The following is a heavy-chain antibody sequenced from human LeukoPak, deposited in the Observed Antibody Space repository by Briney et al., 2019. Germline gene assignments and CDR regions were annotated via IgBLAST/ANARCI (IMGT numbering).Heavy chain of an antibody. CDR1: GFTFSSYA. CDR2: ISGSGGST. CDR3: AKPYSSGYWYYFDY. J-gene: IGHJ4*02. D-gene: IGHD3-22*01. V-gene: IGHV3-23*01. Sequence: GGSLRLSCAASGFTFSSYAMSWVRQAPGKGLEWVSAISGSGGSTYYADSVKGRFTISRDNSKNMLYLQMNSLRAEDTAVYYCAKPYSSGYWYYFDYWGQGTLVTVSS.